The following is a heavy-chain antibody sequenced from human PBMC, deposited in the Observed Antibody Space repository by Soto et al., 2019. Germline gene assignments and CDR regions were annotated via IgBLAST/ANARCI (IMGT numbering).Heavy chain of an antibody. J-gene: IGHJ5*02. CDR2: IIPIFGTA. D-gene: IGHD2-15*01. CDR3: ARERDCSGGSCYGMNWFDP. Sequence: ASVKVSCKASGGTFSSYAISWVRQAPGQGLEWMGGIIPIFGTANYAQKFQGRVTITADESTSTAYMELSSLRSEDTAVYYCARERDCSGGSCYGMNWFDPWGQGTLVTVSS. V-gene: IGHV1-69*13. CDR1: GGTFSSYA.